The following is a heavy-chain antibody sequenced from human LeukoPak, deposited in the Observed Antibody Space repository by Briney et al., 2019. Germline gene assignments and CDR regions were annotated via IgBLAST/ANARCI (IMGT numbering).Heavy chain of an antibody. CDR1: GYTFTGYY. Sequence: GASVKVSCKASGYTFTGYYMHWVRQAPGQGLEWMGWINPNSGGTNYAQKFQGRVTMTRDTSISTAYMELNRLRSDDTAVYYCARASYYYDSSGYWAYFDYWGQGTLVTVSS. V-gene: IGHV1-2*02. D-gene: IGHD3-22*01. J-gene: IGHJ4*02. CDR3: ARASYYYDSSGYWAYFDY. CDR2: INPNSGGT.